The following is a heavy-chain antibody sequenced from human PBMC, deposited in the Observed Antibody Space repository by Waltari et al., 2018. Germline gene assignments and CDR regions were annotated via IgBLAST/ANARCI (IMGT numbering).Heavy chain of an antibody. CDR3: AKSIAARGWWNY. D-gene: IGHD6-6*01. V-gene: IGHV4-34*01. CDR2: INHSGST. CDR1: GGSFSGYY. Sequence: GLLKPSETLSLTCAVYGGSFSGYYWSWIRQPPGKGLEWIGEINHSGSTNYNPSLKSRVTISVDTSKNQFSLKLSSVTAADTAVYYCAKSIAARGWWNYWGQGTLVTVSS. J-gene: IGHJ4*02.